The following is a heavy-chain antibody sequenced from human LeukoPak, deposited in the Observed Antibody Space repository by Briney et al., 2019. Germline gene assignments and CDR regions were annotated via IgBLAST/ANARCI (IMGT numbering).Heavy chain of an antibody. J-gene: IGHJ3*02. CDR3: ARELDMITFGGVIVPDAFDI. CDR1: GFTFSTYT. D-gene: IGHD3-16*02. V-gene: IGHV3-21*01. CDR2: ISSGSSYI. Sequence: GGSLRLSCAASGFTFSTYTMNWVRQAPGKGLEWVSSISSGSSYIYYADSVKGRFTISRDNAKNSLYLQMNSLRAEDTAVYYCARELDMITFGGVIVPDAFDIWGQGTMVTVSS.